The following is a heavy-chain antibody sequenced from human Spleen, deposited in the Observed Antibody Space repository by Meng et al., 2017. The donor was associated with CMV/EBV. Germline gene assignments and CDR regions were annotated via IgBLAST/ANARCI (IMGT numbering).Heavy chain of an antibody. CDR1: GGSISSYY. CDR2: IYSSGST. Sequence: GSLRLSCTVSGGSISSYYWSWIREPPGKGLEWIGNIYSSGSTNYNPSLKSRVTMSVDTSRSQFSLNLTSVTAADTAIYYCARGRGDDLWSGFYYYFDNWGQGALVTVSS. D-gene: IGHD3-3*01. V-gene: IGHV4-59*01. CDR3: ARGRGDDLWSGFYYYFDN. J-gene: IGHJ4*02.